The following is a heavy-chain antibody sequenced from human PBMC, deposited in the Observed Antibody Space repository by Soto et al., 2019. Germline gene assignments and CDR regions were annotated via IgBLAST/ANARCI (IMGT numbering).Heavy chain of an antibody. Sequence: QVQLQESGPRLVKPSATLSLTCTVSGGSITSSYWSWIRRPPGKGLEWIAYIYDTAISGYTRSASSTASRKSRVTKSVATSKSQISLKLTSLTAADTAVYYCARGEDAFFYYGLDVWGQGITVTVSS. CDR2: IYDTAISGYTRSA. CDR1: GGSITSSY. J-gene: IGHJ6*01. V-gene: IGHV4-59*01. CDR3: ARGEDAFFYYGLDV.